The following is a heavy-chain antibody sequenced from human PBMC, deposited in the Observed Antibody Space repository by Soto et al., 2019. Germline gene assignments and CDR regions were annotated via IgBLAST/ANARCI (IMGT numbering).Heavy chain of an antibody. J-gene: IGHJ4*02. D-gene: IGHD3-10*01. CDR3: ARVKWFGESGFDY. V-gene: IGHV4-59*01. CDR1: GGSISSYY. Sequence: SETLSLTCTVSGGSISSYYWSWIRQSPGKGLEWIGYIYYTGYTNYNPSIKSRVTISVDTSKNQFSLNVSSVTAADTAVYYCARVKWFGESGFDYWGQGTLVTVSS. CDR2: IYYTGYT.